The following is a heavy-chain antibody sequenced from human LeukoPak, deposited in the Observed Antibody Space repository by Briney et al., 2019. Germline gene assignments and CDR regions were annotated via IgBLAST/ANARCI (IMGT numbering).Heavy chain of an antibody. CDR2: VIAIFGRV. CDR1: RGTFSSYG. CDR3: ARGSGSYSAYYYYMDV. D-gene: IGHD1-26*01. Sequence: ASVKVSCKASRGTFSSYGISWVRQAPGQGLEWMGGVIAIFGRVKYGQKFQGRATITTDESTSTAYMELSSLTSEDTGVYYCARGSGSYSAYYYYMDVWGKGTTVTVSS. J-gene: IGHJ6*03. V-gene: IGHV1-69*05.